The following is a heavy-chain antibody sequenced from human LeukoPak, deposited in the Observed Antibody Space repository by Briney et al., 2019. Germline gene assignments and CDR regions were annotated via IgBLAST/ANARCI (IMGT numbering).Heavy chain of an antibody. CDR1: GGTFSSYA. V-gene: IGHV1-69*13. CDR2: IIPIFGTA. CDR3: ARDKRDIVVVPAAKHYYYYGMDV. D-gene: IGHD2-2*01. Sequence: VASVEVSCKASGGTFSSYAISWVRQAPGQGLEWMGGIIPIFGTANYAQKFQGRVTITADESTSTAYMELSSLRSEDTAVYYCARDKRDIVVVPAAKHYYYYGMDVWGQGTTVTVSS. J-gene: IGHJ6*02.